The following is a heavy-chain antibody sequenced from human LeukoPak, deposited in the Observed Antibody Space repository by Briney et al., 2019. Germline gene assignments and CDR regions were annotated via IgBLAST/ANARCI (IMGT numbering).Heavy chain of an antibody. D-gene: IGHD3-3*01. CDR2: VIPILGIA. Sequence: SVKVSCKASGGTFSSYAISWVRQAPGQGLEWMGRVIPILGIANYAQKFQGRVTITTDESMSTAYMELSSLRSEDTAVYYCARPLRFLEWLPLDYWGQGTLVTVSS. CDR3: ARPLRFLEWLPLDY. CDR1: GGTFSSYA. V-gene: IGHV1-69*04. J-gene: IGHJ4*02.